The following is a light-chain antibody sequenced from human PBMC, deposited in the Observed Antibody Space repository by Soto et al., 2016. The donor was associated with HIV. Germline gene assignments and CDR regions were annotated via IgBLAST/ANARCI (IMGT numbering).Light chain of an antibody. CDR3: QAWDSSTARVV. CDR1: KLWEKY. J-gene: IGLJ2*01. V-gene: IGLV3-1*01. CDR2: QDA. Sequence: SYELTQPPSVSVSPGQTARITCSGDKLWEKYVSWYQQKPGQSPVLVIYQDAMRPSGIPERFSGSNSGNTATLTISETQAMDEADYYCQAWDSSTARVVFGGGTKLTVL.